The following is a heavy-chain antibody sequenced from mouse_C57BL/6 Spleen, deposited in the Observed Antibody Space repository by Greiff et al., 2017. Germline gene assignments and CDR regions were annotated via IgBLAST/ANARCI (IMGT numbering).Heavy chain of an antibody. D-gene: IGHD2-4*01. CDR2: IDPSDSYT. CDR3: ARLTSLIYAMDY. V-gene: IGHV1-59*01. CDR1: GYTFTSYW. J-gene: IGHJ4*01. Sequence: QVHVKQPGAELVRPGTSVKLSCKASGYTFTSYWMHWVKQRPGQGLEWIGVIDPSDSYTNYNQKFKGKATLTVDTSSSTAYMQLSSLTSEDSAVYYCARLTSLIYAMDYWGQGTSVTVSS.